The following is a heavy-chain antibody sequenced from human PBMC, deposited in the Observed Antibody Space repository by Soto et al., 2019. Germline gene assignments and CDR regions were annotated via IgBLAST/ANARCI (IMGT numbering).Heavy chain of an antibody. CDR3: AREGYGDYGYYYYGMDV. Sequence: QVQLVQSGAEVKKPGSSVKVSCKASGGTFSSYAISWVRQAPGQGLAWMGGIIPIFGTANYAQKFQGRVTITADESTSTAYRELSSRRAEDTAVYDCAREGYGDYGYYYYGMDVWGQGTTVTVSS. CDR1: GGTFSSYA. V-gene: IGHV1-69*12. CDR2: IIPIFGTA. D-gene: IGHD4-17*01. J-gene: IGHJ6*02.